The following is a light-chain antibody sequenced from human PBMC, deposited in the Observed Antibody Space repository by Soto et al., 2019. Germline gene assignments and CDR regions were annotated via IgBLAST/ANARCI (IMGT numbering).Light chain of an antibody. Sequence: EIVLTQSPDTVSLSPGITATLSCRASQRVSSGYLAWYQKKPGQSPRLLIYGASSMATGVPDRFSGSGSGKDFTLPISGLEPEDFAVYYRQQYGSSTPHNFGQGTKLEIK. J-gene: IGKJ2*01. V-gene: IGKV3-20*01. CDR3: QQYGSSTPHN. CDR2: GAS. CDR1: QRVSSGY.